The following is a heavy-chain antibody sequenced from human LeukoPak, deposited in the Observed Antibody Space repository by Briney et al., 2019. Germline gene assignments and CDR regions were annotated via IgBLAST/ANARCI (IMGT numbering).Heavy chain of an antibody. V-gene: IGHV3-21*04. J-gene: IGHJ1*01. Sequence: PGGSLRLSCAASGFTFSSYSMNWVRQAPGKGLEWVSSISSSSSYIYYADSVKGRFTISRDNAKNSLYLQMNSLRAEDTALYYCAKVGCSSTSCYSEYFQHWGQGTLVVVSS. CDR1: GFTFSSYS. D-gene: IGHD2-2*01. CDR3: AKVGCSSTSCYSEYFQH. CDR2: ISSSSSYI.